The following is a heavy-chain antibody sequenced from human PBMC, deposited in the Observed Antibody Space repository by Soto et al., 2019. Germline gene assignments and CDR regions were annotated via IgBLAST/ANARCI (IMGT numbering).Heavy chain of an antibody. CDR2: IYYSGST. Sequence: QVQLQESGPGLVKPSQTLSLTCTVSGGSISSGGYYWSWIRQHPGKGLEWIGYIYYSGSTNYKPSHKSRLTISVDPSKIPCSLKLSSVTAAGTAVYYCARQPGVWGQGTQVTVSP. CDR3: ARQPGV. D-gene: IGHD3-10*01. V-gene: IGHV4-31*03. J-gene: IGHJ1*01. CDR1: GGSISSGGYY.